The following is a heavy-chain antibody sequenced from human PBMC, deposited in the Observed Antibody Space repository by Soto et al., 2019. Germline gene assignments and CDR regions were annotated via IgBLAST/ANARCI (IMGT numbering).Heavy chain of an antibody. Sequence: ASVKVSCKASGYTFTSYGISWVRQAPGQGLEWMGWMNPGSGDTGYAQKFQGRVTMTRDISIATAYMELSSLRSDDTAIYYCARMATFGSLNWFDPWGQGTLGTSPQ. V-gene: IGHV1-8*02. CDR1: GYTFTSYG. D-gene: IGHD3-16*01. CDR2: MNPGSGDT. CDR3: ARMATFGSLNWFDP. J-gene: IGHJ5*02.